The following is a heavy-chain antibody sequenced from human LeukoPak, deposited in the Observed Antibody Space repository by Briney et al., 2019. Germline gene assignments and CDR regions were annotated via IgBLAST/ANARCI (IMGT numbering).Heavy chain of an antibody. J-gene: IGHJ4*02. CDR2: IRFDGTKT. CDR1: GFDFSRNG. CDR3: ARDFDDVNSNSYYIPDY. D-gene: IGHD2/OR15-2a*01. Sequence: PGGSLRLSCETSGFDFSRNGMHWVRQAPGKGLEWVSFIRFDGTKTFYGDSVRGRFTISRDNSKNTLYLQLNSLRVDDTAVYYCARDFDDVNSNSYYIPDYWGQGILVTVSS. V-gene: IGHV3-30*02.